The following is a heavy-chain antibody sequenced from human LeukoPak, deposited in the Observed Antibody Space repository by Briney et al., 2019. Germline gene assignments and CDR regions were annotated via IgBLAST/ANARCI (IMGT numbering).Heavy chain of an antibody. CDR1: GYTFSNNW. V-gene: IGHV5-10-1*01. Sequence: GESLKISCQGSGYTFSNNWITWVRQMRGKGLEWMGKINPSDSYTDYNPPFQGHVTISADKSISTAYLQWGSLKASDTAIYYCARGLGWLDPWGQGTLVTVSS. CDR3: ARGLGWLDP. CDR2: INPSDSYT. J-gene: IGHJ5*02.